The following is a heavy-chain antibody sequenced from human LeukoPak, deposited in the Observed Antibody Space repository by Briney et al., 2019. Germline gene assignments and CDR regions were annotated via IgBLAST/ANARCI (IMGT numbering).Heavy chain of an antibody. Sequence: PGGSLRLSCAASGFTFRNDAMSWVRQALGKGLEWVSDISGSGGTTHYADSVKGRFTISRDNYKNTLYLQMNCLRAEDTAVHYCAKGDCSGGSCFSFDSWGQGTLVTVSS. CDR3: AKGDCSGGSCFSFDS. CDR1: GFTFRNDA. CDR2: ISGSGGTT. V-gene: IGHV3-23*01. D-gene: IGHD2-15*01. J-gene: IGHJ4*02.